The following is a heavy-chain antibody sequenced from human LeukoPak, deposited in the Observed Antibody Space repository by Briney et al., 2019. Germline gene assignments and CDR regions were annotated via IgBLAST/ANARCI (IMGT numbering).Heavy chain of an antibody. CDR3: ARERSGYCSSTSCSVYFDY. CDR1: GGSISSGGYY. D-gene: IGHD2-2*01. J-gene: IGHJ4*02. CDR2: IYHSGST. Sequence: PSETPSLTCTVSGGSISSGGYYWSWIRQPPGKGLEWIGYIYHSGSTYYNPSLKSRVTISVDRSKNQFSLKLSSVTAADTAVYYCARERSGYCSSTSCSVYFDYWGQGTLVTVSS. V-gene: IGHV4-30-2*01.